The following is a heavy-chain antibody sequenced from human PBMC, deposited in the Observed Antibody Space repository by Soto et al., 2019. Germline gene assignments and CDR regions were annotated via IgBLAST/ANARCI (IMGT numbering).Heavy chain of an antibody. CDR2: ISWNSGSI. Sequence: EVQLVKSGGGLVQPGRSLRLSCAASGFTFDDYAMHWVRQAPGKRLEWVSGISWNSGSIGYADSVKGRFTISRDNAKNSLYLQMNSLRAEDTALYYCAKDRRMYSSWSPYYCYGMDVWGQGPTVTVSS. D-gene: IGHD6-6*01. J-gene: IGHJ6*02. CDR1: GFTFDDYA. V-gene: IGHV3-9*01. CDR3: AKDRRMYSSWSPYYCYGMDV.